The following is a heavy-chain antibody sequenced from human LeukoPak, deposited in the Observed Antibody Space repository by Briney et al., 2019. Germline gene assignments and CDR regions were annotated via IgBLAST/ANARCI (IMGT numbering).Heavy chain of an antibody. CDR1: GFSLSSHG. CDR2: ISSNGIST. Sequence: GGSLRLSCVVSGFSLSSHGMHWVRQAPGKGLEDVSAISSNGISTFYANSVKGRFPVSRDDSKNTVYLQMGSLRAEDMAVYYCVKWTNYYFALWGRGTLVTVSS. V-gene: IGHV3-64*01. D-gene: IGHD2-8*01. CDR3: VKWTNYYFAL. J-gene: IGHJ2*01.